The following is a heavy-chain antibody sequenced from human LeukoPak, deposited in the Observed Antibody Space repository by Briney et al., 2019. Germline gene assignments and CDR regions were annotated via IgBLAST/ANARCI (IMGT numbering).Heavy chain of an antibody. CDR2: ISPYNGNT. CDR1: GYTFTSYG. J-gene: IGHJ4*02. V-gene: IGHV1-18*01. D-gene: IGHD2-2*01. CDR3: ARDSPRMPGDY. Sequence: ASVKVSCEASGYTFTSYGISWVRQAPGQGLEWMGWISPYNGNTNCTQSLQDRVTMTTDTSTSTAYMELRSLRSDDTAMYYCARDSPRMPGDYWGQGTLVTVSS.